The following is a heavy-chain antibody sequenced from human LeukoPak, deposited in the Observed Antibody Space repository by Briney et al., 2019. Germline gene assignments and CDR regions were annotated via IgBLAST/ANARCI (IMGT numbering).Heavy chain of an antibody. V-gene: IGHV3-30-3*01. CDR2: ISYDGSNK. Sequence: GGSLRLSCAASAYTFSNYTMHWVRQAPGKGLEWVAVISYDGSNKYCADSVKGRFTISRDNSKNTLYLQMNSLRGEDTAVYYCARIPRTWLRFPYFDYWGQGTLVTVSS. CDR3: ARIPRTWLRFPYFDY. D-gene: IGHD5-12*01. CDR1: AYTFSNYT. J-gene: IGHJ4*02.